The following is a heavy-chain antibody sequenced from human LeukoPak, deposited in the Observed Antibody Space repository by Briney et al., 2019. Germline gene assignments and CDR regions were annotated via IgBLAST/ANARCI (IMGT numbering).Heavy chain of an antibody. CDR2: IYTSGST. D-gene: IGHD3-9*01. V-gene: IGHV4-61*02. CDR1: GGSISSGSYY. J-gene: IGHJ4*02. Sequence: SQTLSLTCTVSGGSISSGSYYWSWIRQPAGKGLEWIGRIYTSGSTNYNPSLKSRVTISVDTSKNQFSLKLSSVTAADTAVYYCARGYILTGYDLFNYWGQGTLVTVSS. CDR3: ARGYILTGYDLFNY.